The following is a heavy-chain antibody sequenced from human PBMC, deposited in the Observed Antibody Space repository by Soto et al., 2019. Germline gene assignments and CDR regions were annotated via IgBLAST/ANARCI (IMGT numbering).Heavy chain of an antibody. CDR2: IYSSGSA. Sequence: QVQLQESGPGLVKSSETLSLTCTVSGGSMSSYYWNWVRQTAGKGLEWIGHIYSSGSAKYNPSLRGRVTMSVDTAKSQFSLNLSSVTAADTAVYYCARVGYCGGDCGGFDIWGQGTMVSVSS. V-gene: IGHV4-4*07. J-gene: IGHJ3*02. CDR1: GGSMSSYY. CDR3: ARVGYCGGDCGGFDI. D-gene: IGHD2-21*02.